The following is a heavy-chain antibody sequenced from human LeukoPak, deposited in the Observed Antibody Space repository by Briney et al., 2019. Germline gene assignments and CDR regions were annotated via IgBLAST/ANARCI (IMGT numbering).Heavy chain of an antibody. D-gene: IGHD6-19*01. Sequence: PGGSLRLSCAASGFNFSNNLLHWIRQAPGKGLEWVAVSSFDGTKKYYADSVKGRFVISGDNSENTLYLQMNSLRAEDTAAYYCARVGNSSGWHDAFGYFDSWGQGVLVTVSS. V-gene: IGHV3-30*09. CDR1: GFNFSNNL. CDR2: SSFDGTKK. J-gene: IGHJ4*02. CDR3: ARVGNSSGWHDAFGYFDS.